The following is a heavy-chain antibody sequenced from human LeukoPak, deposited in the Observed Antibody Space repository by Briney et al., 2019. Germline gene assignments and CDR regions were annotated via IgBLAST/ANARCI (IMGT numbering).Heavy chain of an antibody. CDR2: LSDDGFKT. Sequence: GGSLRLSCAASGFTFSNYAMNWVRQAPGKGLEWVSGLSDDGFKTYYADSVKGRFTISRDNSQSTLYLLMNSLRAEDTAIYYCAKDPVATTVTTSAYYWGQGTLVTVSS. J-gene: IGHJ4*02. D-gene: IGHD4-17*01. CDR1: GFTFSNYA. V-gene: IGHV3-23*01. CDR3: AKDPVATTVTTSAYY.